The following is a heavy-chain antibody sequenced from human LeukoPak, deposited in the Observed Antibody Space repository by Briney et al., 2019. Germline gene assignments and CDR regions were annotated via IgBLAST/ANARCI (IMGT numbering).Heavy chain of an antibody. J-gene: IGHJ4*02. D-gene: IGHD3-10*01. CDR3: AKDPTLYYYGSGSHTDY. CDR1: GFNFNSYS. CDR2: ILGSGSEM. Sequence: GGSLRLSCGAPGFNFNSYSMNWVRRAPGKGLEWVGSILGSGSEMFYADSVKGRFTISRDNAANSLYLQMNSLRAEDTAVYYCAKDPTLYYYGSGSHTDYWGQGTLVTVSS. V-gene: IGHV3-21*06.